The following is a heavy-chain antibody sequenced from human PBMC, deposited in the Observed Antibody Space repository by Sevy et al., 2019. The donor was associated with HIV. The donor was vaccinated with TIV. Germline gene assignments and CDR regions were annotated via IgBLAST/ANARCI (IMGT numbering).Heavy chain of an antibody. J-gene: IGHJ6*03. Sequence: ASVKVSCKASGYTFTSYGISWVRQAPGQGLEWMGWISAYNGNTNYAQKLQGRVTMTTDTSTSTAYMELRSLRSDDTAVYYCARWGSSWFNYYYYYMDVWGKWTTVTVSS. CDR2: ISAYNGNT. CDR3: ARWGSSWFNYYYYYMDV. D-gene: IGHD6-13*01. V-gene: IGHV1-18*04. CDR1: GYTFTSYG.